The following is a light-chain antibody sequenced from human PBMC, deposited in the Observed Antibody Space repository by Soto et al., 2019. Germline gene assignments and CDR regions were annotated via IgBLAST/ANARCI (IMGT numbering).Light chain of an antibody. V-gene: IGKV3-20*01. CDR1: QSVSSSY. CDR2: GAS. Sequence: VLTQSPDTLSLSPGERATLTCRASQSVSSSYLAWYQQKPGQAPRLLIYGASSRATGIPDRFSGSGSGTDFTLTISRLEPEDFAVYYCQQYGSSWTFGQGTKVDIK. J-gene: IGKJ1*01. CDR3: QQYGSSWT.